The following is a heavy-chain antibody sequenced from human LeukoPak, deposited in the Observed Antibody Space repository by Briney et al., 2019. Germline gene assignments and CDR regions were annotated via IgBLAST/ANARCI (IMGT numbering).Heavy chain of an antibody. Sequence: GGSLRLSCAASGFTFSSYWMHWVRQAPGKGLVWVSRINSDGSSTSYADSVKGRFTISRDNAKNTLYLQMNSLRAEDMAVYYCARGKIYCSSTSCLGDYGMDVWGKGTTVTVSS. J-gene: IGHJ6*04. CDR2: INSDGSST. CDR1: GFTFSSYW. V-gene: IGHV3-74*01. D-gene: IGHD2-2*01. CDR3: ARGKIYCSSTSCLGDYGMDV.